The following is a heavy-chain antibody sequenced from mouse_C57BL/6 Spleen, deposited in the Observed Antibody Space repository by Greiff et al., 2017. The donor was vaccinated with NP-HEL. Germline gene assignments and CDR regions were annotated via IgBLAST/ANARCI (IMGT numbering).Heavy chain of an antibody. Sequence: EVKLMESGGGLVQPGGSLSLSCAASGFTFTDYYMSWVRQPPGKALEWLGFIRNKANGYTTEYSASVKGRFTISRDNSQSILYLQMNALRAEDIATYYCARSSLLIYEGHFEVWGTGTTVTVSS. D-gene: IGHD2-3*01. V-gene: IGHV7-3*01. CDR3: ARSSLLIYEGHFEV. CDR2: IRNKANGYTT. CDR1: GFTFTDYY. J-gene: IGHJ1*03.